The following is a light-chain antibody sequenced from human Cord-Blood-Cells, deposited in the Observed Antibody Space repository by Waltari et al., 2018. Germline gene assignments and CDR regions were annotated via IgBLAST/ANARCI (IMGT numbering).Light chain of an antibody. J-gene: IGLJ3*02. V-gene: IGLV2-14*01. CDR3: SSYTSSSTWV. CDR1: SSDVGGYNY. Sequence: QSALTQPASVSGSPGQSITISCTGTSSDVGGYNYVSWYQQHPGKAPKLMIYEVSNRPSWVSNRVSGSKSGNTASLSSSGLQAEDEADYYCSSYTSSSTWVFGGGTKLTVL. CDR2: EVS.